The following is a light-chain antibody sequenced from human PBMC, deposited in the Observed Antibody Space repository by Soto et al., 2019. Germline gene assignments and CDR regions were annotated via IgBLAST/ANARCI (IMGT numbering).Light chain of an antibody. CDR3: QQYNSYSVT. CDR1: QSISSR. CDR2: DAS. V-gene: IGKV1-5*01. Sequence: DIQMTQSPSTLSASLGDRVTITCRASQSISSRLAWYQHKPGKAPKFLVYDASNLESGVPSRFSGSGSGTEFTLTISSLQPDDFATYYCQQYNSYSVTFGQGTKVDIK. J-gene: IGKJ1*01.